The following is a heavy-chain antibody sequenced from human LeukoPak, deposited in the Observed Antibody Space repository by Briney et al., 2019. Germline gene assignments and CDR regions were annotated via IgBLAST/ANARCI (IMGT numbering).Heavy chain of an antibody. Sequence: SETLSLTCTVSGGSISSYYWSWIRQPPGKGLEWIGYIYYSGSTNYNPSLKSRVTISVDTSKNQFSLKLSSVTAADTAVYYCARASAGTFYYYYGMDVWGQGTTVTDSS. CDR3: ARASAGTFYYYYGMDV. CDR2: IYYSGST. J-gene: IGHJ6*02. V-gene: IGHV4-59*01. D-gene: IGHD6-13*01. CDR1: GGSISSYY.